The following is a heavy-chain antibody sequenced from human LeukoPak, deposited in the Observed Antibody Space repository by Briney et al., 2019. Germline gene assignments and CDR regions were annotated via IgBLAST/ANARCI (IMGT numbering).Heavy chain of an antibody. Sequence: PGGSLRLSCAASGFTFSNAWMSWVRQAPGKGLDWVAVISHDGSDKYYADSVKGRFTISRDNSKNTLYLQMNSLRAEDTAVYYCAKDWRYSSSTTPYWGQGTLVTVST. J-gene: IGHJ4*02. CDR1: GFTFSNAW. CDR2: ISHDGSDK. CDR3: AKDWRYSSSTTPY. D-gene: IGHD6-13*01. V-gene: IGHV3-30*18.